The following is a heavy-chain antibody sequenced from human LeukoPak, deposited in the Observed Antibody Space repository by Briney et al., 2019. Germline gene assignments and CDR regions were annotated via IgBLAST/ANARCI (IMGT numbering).Heavy chain of an antibody. CDR1: GGTFISYA. CDR3: ARDWREMATSDAFDI. Sequence: GASVKVSCKASGGTFISYAISWVRQAPGQGLEWMGGIIPIFGTANYAQKFQGRVTITADESTSTAYMELSSLRSEDTAVYYCARDWREMATSDAFDIWGQGTMVTVSS. V-gene: IGHV1-69*13. J-gene: IGHJ3*02. CDR2: IIPIFGTA. D-gene: IGHD5-24*01.